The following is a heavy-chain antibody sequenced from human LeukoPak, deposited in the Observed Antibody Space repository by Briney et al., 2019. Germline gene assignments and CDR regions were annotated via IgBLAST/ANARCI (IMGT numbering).Heavy chain of an antibody. V-gene: IGHV4-59*08. Sequence: PSETLSLTCTVSGDSISTYYWSWIRQPPPKGLEWIGYINYKVTSDYNPSLKSRVTISVDMSTRQISLKLSSVTAADTAVYYCGRADSSGSPLDYWGQGTLVTVSS. CDR1: GDSISTYY. CDR2: INYKVTS. D-gene: IGHD3-22*01. CDR3: GRADSSGSPLDY. J-gene: IGHJ4*02.